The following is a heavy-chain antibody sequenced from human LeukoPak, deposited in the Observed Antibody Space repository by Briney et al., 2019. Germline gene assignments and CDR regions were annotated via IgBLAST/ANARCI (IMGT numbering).Heavy chain of an antibody. V-gene: IGHV3-30*02. J-gene: IGHJ1*01. D-gene: IGHD6-13*01. Sequence: GGSLRLSCAASGFTFSSYGMHWVRQAPGKGLEWVAFIRYDGSNKYYADSVKGRFTISRDNSKNTLYLQMNSLRAEDTAVYYCAKGLAAAGTGGNFQHWGQGTLVTVSS. CDR1: GFTFSSYG. CDR2: IRYDGSNK. CDR3: AKGLAAAGTGGNFQH.